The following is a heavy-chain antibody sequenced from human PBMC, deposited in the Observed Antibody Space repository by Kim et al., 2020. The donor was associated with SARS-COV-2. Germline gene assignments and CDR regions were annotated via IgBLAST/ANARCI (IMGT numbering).Heavy chain of an antibody. CDR2: ISSSSSYI. V-gene: IGHV3-21*01. CDR3: ATADYGDYDYYYYGMDV. D-gene: IGHD4-17*01. CDR1: GFTFSSYS. Sequence: GGSLRLSCAASGFTFSSYSMNWVRQAPGKGLEWVSSISSSSSYIYYADSVKGRFTISRDNAKNSLYLQMNSLRAEDTAVYYCATADYGDYDYYYYGMDVWGQGTTVTVSS. J-gene: IGHJ6*02.